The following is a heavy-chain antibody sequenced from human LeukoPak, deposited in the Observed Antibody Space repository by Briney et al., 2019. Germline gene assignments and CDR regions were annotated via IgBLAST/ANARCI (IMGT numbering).Heavy chain of an antibody. Sequence: GGSLRLSCAASGFTFSSYDMHWVRQALGKGLEWVAFIRYDGSNKYYADSVKGRFTISRDNSKNTLYLQMNSLRAEDTAVYYCANFLVATRQDAFDIWGQGTMVTVSS. CDR1: GFTFSSYD. CDR3: ANFLVATRQDAFDI. CDR2: IRYDGSNK. V-gene: IGHV3-30*02. J-gene: IGHJ3*02. D-gene: IGHD5-12*01.